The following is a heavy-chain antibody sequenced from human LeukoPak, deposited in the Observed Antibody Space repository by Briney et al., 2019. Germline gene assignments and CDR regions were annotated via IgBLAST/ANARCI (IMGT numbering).Heavy chain of an antibody. CDR3: ARDLEIGVVPAGTLRRYYYYMDV. Sequence: ASVKVSCKASGYTFTGYYIHWVRQATGQVIKLMGWIDPDSGDTKYAQKFQGRVTMTRDTSISTAYMELSRLRSDDTAVYYCARDLEIGVVPAGTLRRYYYYMDVWGKGTTVTVSS. J-gene: IGHJ6*03. D-gene: IGHD2-2*01. CDR1: GYTFTGYY. V-gene: IGHV1-2*02. CDR2: IDPDSGDT.